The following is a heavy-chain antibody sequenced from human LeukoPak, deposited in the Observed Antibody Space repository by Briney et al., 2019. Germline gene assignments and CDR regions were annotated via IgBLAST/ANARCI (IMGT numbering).Heavy chain of an antibody. CDR2: IIETGASP. J-gene: IGHJ4*02. CDR1: GFSFSLYA. V-gene: IGHV3-23*01. Sequence: PGGSLRLSCAASGFSFSLYAMNWVRQAPGKGLEWVSTIIETGASPYYADSVRGRFTVSRDSSKNMLYLQMNSLRAEDTAIYYCARRGAGSGGLDYWGQGTLVTVSS. D-gene: IGHD6-19*01. CDR3: ARRGAGSGGLDY.